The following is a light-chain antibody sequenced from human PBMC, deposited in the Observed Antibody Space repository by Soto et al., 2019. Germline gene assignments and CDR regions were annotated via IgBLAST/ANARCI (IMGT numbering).Light chain of an antibody. J-gene: IGKJ3*01. Sequence: DIQMTQSPTSLSASVGDRVTITCRASQDIGNFVAWYQQKPGKAPKLLIYAASTLQSGVPSRFSGSGSGTDFTLTINSLQPEDVATYSCQKYSGVPVFGPGTKVEIK. CDR3: QKYSGVPV. V-gene: IGKV1-27*01. CDR1: QDIGNF. CDR2: AAS.